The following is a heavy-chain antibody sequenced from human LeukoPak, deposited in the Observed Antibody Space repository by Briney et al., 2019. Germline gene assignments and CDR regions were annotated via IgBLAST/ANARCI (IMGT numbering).Heavy chain of an antibody. Sequence: GSVKVSCQASGYTLTSYGISWVRQAPGQRLEWMGWISAYNGNTNYAQKLQGRVTMTTDTSTSTAYMELRSLRSDDTAVYYCARSSWYRSLFDYWGQGTLVTVSS. J-gene: IGHJ4*02. V-gene: IGHV1-18*01. CDR2: ISAYNGNT. CDR3: ARSSWYRSLFDY. CDR1: GYTLTSYG. D-gene: IGHD6-13*01.